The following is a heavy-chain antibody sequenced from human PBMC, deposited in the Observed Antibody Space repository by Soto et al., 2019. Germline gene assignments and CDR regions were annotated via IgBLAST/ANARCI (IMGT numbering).Heavy chain of an antibody. CDR1: GYTFTSYA. CDR2: INAGNGNT. Sequence: QVQLVQSGAEEKKPGASVKVSCKASGYTFTSYAMHWVRQAPGQRLEWMGWINAGNGNTKYSQKFQGRVTITRDTSASTGYRELSSLRSEDTAVYYCARGITLPTPLDYWGQGTLVTVSS. CDR3: ARGITLPTPLDY. J-gene: IGHJ4*02. D-gene: IGHD1-20*01. V-gene: IGHV1-3*05.